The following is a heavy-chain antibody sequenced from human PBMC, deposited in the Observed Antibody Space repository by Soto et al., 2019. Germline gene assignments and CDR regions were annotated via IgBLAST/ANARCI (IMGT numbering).Heavy chain of an antibody. CDR2: IIPIFGTA. Sequence: ASVKVSCKVSGCTFSIYAISWVRQAPGQGLEWMGGIIPIFGTANYAQKFQGRVTISAEKSTSTGDMELSSLRSENTAVYYCASWVDTAMDHFDYWGQGTVVTVSS. CDR1: GCTFSIYA. D-gene: IGHD5-18*01. J-gene: IGHJ4*02. CDR3: ASWVDTAMDHFDY. V-gene: IGHV1-69*06.